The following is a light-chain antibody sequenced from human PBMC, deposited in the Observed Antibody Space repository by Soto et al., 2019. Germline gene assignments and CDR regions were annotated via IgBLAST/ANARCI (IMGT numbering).Light chain of an antibody. V-gene: IGKV3-20*01. J-gene: IGKJ1*01. CDR3: QQYGSSWWT. CDR2: GAS. Sequence: EIVLTQSPGTLSLSPGERATLSRRASQSVSSSYLAWYQQKPGQAPRLLIYGASSRATGIPDRFSGSGSGTDFTLTISRLEPEDFAVYYCQQYGSSWWTFGQGTKVDIK. CDR1: QSVSSSY.